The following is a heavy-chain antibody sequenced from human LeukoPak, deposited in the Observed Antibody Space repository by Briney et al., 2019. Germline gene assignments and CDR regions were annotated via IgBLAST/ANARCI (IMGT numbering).Heavy chain of an antibody. D-gene: IGHD3-10*01. J-gene: IGHJ4*02. Sequence: ASVKVSCKASGYTFTSYAMNWVRQAPGQGLEWMGWINTYTGNPTYAQGFTGRFVFSLDTSVSTAYLQISSLKAEDTAVYYCAVTMVRGVPLSDYWGQGTLVTVSS. CDR2: INTYTGNP. CDR3: AVTMVRGVPLSDY. CDR1: GYTFTSYA. V-gene: IGHV7-4-1*02.